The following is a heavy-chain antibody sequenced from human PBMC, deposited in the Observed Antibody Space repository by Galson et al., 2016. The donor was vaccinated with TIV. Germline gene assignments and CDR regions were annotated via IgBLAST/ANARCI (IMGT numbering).Heavy chain of an antibody. D-gene: IGHD4-17*01. CDR2: VYYGGDT. J-gene: IGHJ6*02. CDR1: GRAIRIGGYA. CDR3: VREGSTVTMHHYFGMDV. Sequence: LSLTCTVSGRAIRIGGYAWSWVRQPPGEAPEWIGYVYYGGDTSYNPSLHSRVRISVDTSKNQFSLKLSSVSAADTAVYYCVREGSTVTMHHYFGMDVWGQGTSVTVSS. V-gene: IGHV4-30-2*01.